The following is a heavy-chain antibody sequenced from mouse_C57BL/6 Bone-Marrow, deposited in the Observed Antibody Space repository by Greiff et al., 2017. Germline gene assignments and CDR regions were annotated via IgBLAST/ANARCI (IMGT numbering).Heavy chain of an antibody. J-gene: IGHJ2*01. CDR1: GYTFTSYG. Sequence: VKLVESGAELARPGASVKLSCKASGYTFTSYGISWVKQRTGQGLEWIGEIYPRSGNTYYNEKFKGKATLTADKSSSTAYMELRSLTSEDSAVYFCARDYYGGYYFDYWGQGTTLTVSS. CDR2: IYPRSGNT. CDR3: ARDYYGGYYFDY. D-gene: IGHD1-1*01. V-gene: IGHV1-81*01.